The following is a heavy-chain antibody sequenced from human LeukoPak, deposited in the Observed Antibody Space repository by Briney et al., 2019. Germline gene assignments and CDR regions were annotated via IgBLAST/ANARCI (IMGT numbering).Heavy chain of an antibody. CDR2: ISVGSNYI. CDR3: ARLRRNSDRSGYYYYYDY. CDR1: GYTFSSYS. D-gene: IGHD3-22*01. Sequence: PGGSLRLSCAASGYTFSSYSINWVRQAPGKGLEWVSSISVGSNYIYYADSVRGRVSISRDDARNSLYLQMDSLRGDDTAVYYCARLRRNSDRSGYYYYYDYWGQGTLVTVSS. V-gene: IGHV3-21*01. J-gene: IGHJ4*02.